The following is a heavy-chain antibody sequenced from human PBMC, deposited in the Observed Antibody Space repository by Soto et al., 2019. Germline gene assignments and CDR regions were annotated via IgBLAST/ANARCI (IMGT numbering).Heavy chain of an antibody. D-gene: IGHD5-18*01. Sequence: SETLSLTCTVSGGSISNYYWNWIRQSPGKGPEWIGYIYSSGSTHYNPSLQNRVTISIDTSKNQVSLKVNSVTAADTAVYYCARDHPHSYGVYYFDYWGQGTPVTVS. CDR3: ARDHPHSYGVYYFDY. V-gene: IGHV4-59*01. CDR1: GGSISNYY. J-gene: IGHJ4*02. CDR2: IYSSGST.